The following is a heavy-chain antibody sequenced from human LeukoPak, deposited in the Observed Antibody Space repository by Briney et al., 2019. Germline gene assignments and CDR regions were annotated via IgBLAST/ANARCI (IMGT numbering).Heavy chain of an antibody. Sequence: SETLSLTCAVYGGSFSGYYWSWIRQPPGKGLEWIGEINHSGSTNYNPSLKSRVTISVDTSKNQFSLKLSSVTAADTAVYYCARATMIVVGVTANYYYYYGTDVWGQGTTVTVSS. CDR2: INHSGST. CDR1: GGSFSGYY. CDR3: ARATMIVVGVTANYYYYYGTDV. D-gene: IGHD3-22*01. V-gene: IGHV4-34*01. J-gene: IGHJ6*02.